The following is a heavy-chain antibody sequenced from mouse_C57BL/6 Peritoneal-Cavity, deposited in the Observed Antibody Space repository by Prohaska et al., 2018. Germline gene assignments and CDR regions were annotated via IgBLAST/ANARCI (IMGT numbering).Heavy chain of an antibody. J-gene: IGHJ1*03. CDR3: MRYGNYWYFDV. Sequence: EVQLLETGRGLVQTGGSRGLSCEGSGFHFSGFWKSWVRQTPGKTLDWIVDINADGSAINYALSIKDRFTIFRDNDKSTLYLQMSNVRSEDTATYFCMRYGNYWYFDVWGTGTTVTVSS. CDR1: GFHFSGFW. CDR2: INADGSAI. V-gene: IGHV11-2*01. D-gene: IGHD2-1*01.